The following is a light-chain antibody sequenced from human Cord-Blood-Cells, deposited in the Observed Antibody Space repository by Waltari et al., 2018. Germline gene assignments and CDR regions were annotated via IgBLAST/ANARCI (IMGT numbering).Light chain of an antibody. CDR2: AAS. V-gene: IGKV1-39*01. J-gene: IGKJ2*03. CDR3: QQSYSTPYS. Sequence: IKQTPSSLSVSVCVRDSVTFTCRASQSISSYLNWYQQKPGKAPKLLIYAASSLQSGVPSRFSGSGSGTDFTLTISSLQPEDFATYYCQQSYSTPYSFGQGTKLEIK. CDR1: QSISSY.